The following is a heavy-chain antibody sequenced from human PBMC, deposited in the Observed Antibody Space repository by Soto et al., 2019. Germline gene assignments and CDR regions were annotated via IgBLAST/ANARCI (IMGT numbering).Heavy chain of an antibody. Sequence: QVQLQESGPGLVKPSETLSLTCTVSGGSISSYYWSWIRQPAGKGLEWSGRINTSGSTNYNPSLTSRVTMSVDTSKNKLSLKLSSVTAADTAVYSCAREGNGYDFPYYGMDVWGQGTTVTVSS. D-gene: IGHD5-12*01. CDR3: AREGNGYDFPYYGMDV. CDR1: GGSISSYY. V-gene: IGHV4-4*07. CDR2: INTSGST. J-gene: IGHJ6*02.